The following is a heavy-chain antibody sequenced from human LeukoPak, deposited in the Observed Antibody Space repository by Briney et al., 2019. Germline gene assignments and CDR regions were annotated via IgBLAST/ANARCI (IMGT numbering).Heavy chain of an antibody. CDR3: ARVGTTGRYYVDY. Sequence: GASVKVSCKASGYTFTSNGISWVRQAPGQGLEWMGRIGVYNGKTNYAQKFQGRVTMTTDTSTSTVYMELRSLRSDDTAMYYCARVGTTGRYYVDYWGQGTLVTVSS. V-gene: IGHV1-18*01. CDR2: IGVYNGKT. J-gene: IGHJ4*02. D-gene: IGHD1-26*01. CDR1: GYTFTSNG.